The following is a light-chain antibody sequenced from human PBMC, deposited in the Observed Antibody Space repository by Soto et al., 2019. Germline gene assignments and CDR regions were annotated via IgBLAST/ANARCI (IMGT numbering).Light chain of an antibody. CDR3: QQYGSSPQT. V-gene: IGKV3-20*01. CDR2: GAS. Sequence: DIVLTQSPGTLSLSPGERATLSCRASQSVSSNYLAWYQQKPGQAPRLLIYGASSRATGVPERFSGSGSGTDFILTISRLEPEDFAVYYCQQYGSSPQTFGQGTKVEIK. CDR1: QSVSSNY. J-gene: IGKJ1*01.